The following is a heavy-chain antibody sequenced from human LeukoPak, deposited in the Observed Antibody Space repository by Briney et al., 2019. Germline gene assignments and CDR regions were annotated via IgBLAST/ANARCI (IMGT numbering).Heavy chain of an antibody. D-gene: IGHD3-22*01. V-gene: IGHV4-39*07. Sequence: SETLSLTCTVSGGSISSSSYYWGWIRQPPGKGLEWIGSIYYSGSTYYNPSLKSRVTISVDTSKNQFSLKLSSVTAADTAVYYCAGEPYDSSGYYPTWYFDLWGRGTLVTVSS. J-gene: IGHJ2*01. CDR2: IYYSGST. CDR3: AGEPYDSSGYYPTWYFDL. CDR1: GGSISSSSYY.